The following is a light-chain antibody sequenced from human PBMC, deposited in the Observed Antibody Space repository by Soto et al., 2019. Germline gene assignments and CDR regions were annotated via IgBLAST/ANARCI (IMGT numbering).Light chain of an antibody. J-gene: IGKJ4*01. CDR1: QSVSSSY. CDR2: GAS. CDR3: QQSSNWRPRALT. V-gene: IGKV3D-20*02. Sequence: VLTRAPGALSLTPGERATLSGRASQSVSSSYLAWYQQKPGQAPRLLIYGASSRATGIPDRFSGSGSGTDFTLAISSLEPEDFAVYYCQQSSNWRPRALTVGGGTKVDIK.